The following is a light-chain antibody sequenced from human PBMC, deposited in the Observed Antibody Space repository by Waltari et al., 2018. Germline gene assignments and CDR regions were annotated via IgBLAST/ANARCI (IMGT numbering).Light chain of an antibody. CDR2: RNN. CDR3: QSCDSSLRNI. J-gene: IGLJ2*01. Sequence: QSVLTQPPSVSGAPGQRVTIYCTGSSPNIGARYDVHWYQNLPGTAPKLLIYRNNNRPSGFPARFSWSKSGISASLAITGLQADDEAEYSCQSCDSSLRNIFGGGTKLTVL. V-gene: IGLV1-40*01. CDR1: SPNIGARYD.